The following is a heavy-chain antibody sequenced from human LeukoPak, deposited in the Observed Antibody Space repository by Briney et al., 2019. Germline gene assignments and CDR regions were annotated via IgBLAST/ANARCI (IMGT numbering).Heavy chain of an antibody. Sequence: PSETLSLTCTVSDGSISSSSYYWGWIRQPPGKGLEWIGSIYYSGITYYNPSLKSRVTISVDTSKNQFSLKLSSVTAADTAVYYRARVRSSGWGKNFDYWGQGTLVTVSS. J-gene: IGHJ4*02. CDR1: DGSISSSSYY. D-gene: IGHD6-19*01. CDR2: IYYSGIT. V-gene: IGHV4-39*07. CDR3: ARVRSSGWGKNFDY.